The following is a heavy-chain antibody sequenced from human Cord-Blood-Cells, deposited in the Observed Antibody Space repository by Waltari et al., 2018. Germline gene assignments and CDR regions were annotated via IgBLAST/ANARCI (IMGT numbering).Heavy chain of an antibody. CDR2: VIPILGIA. CDR1: GGTFSSYA. Sequence: QVQLVQSGAEVRKPGSSVKVSCKASGGTFSSYAISWVRQAPGQGLEWRGRVIPILGIANYAQKVQVRVTITAAKSTRTAYVELSSRGAEDTAVYYCARDFEGNFDLWGRGTLVTVSS. V-gene: IGHV1-69*09. CDR3: ARDFEGNFDL. J-gene: IGHJ2*01. D-gene: IGHD3-10*01.